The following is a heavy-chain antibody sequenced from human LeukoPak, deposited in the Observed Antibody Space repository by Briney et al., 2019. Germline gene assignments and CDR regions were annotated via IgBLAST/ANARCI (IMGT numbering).Heavy chain of an antibody. CDR1: GFTFSSYW. V-gene: IGHV3-7*01. Sequence: PGGSLRLSCAASGFTFSSYWMSWVRQAPGKGLEWVANIKQDGSEKYYVDSVKGRFTISRDNAKNSLYLQMNSLRAEDTAVYYCARDCGIAAAGPLDYMDVWGKGTTVTVSS. CDR3: ARDCGIAAAGPLDYMDV. D-gene: IGHD6-13*01. CDR2: IKQDGSEK. J-gene: IGHJ6*03.